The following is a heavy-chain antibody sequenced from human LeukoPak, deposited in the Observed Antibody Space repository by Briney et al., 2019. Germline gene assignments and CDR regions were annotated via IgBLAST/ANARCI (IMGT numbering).Heavy chain of an antibody. J-gene: IGHJ2*01. Sequence: GASVKVSCKVSGYTLTEFSMHWVRQAPGKGLEWMGGFDPEDGETIYAQKFQGRVTMTEDTSTDTAYMELSSLRSEDTAVYYCATVYCSTSCYSLRWYFDLWGRGTLVTVSS. D-gene: IGHD2-2*01. CDR2: FDPEDGET. CDR3: ATVYCSTSCYSLRWYFDL. V-gene: IGHV1-24*01. CDR1: GYTLTEFS.